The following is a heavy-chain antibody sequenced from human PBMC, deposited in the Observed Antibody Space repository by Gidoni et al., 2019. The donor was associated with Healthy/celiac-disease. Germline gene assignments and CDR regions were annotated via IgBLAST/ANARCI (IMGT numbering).Heavy chain of an antibody. CDR2: INPNSGGT. CDR3: ARDRHAYPFYYYYYGMDV. V-gene: IGHV1-2*02. Sequence: QVQLVQSGAEVKKPGASVKVSCKASGYTFTGYYMHWVRQAPGQGLEWVGWINPNSGGTNYAQKFQGRVTMTRDTSISTAYMELSRLRSDDTAVYYCARDRHAYPFYYYYYGMDVWGQGTTVTVSS. CDR1: GYTFTGYY. D-gene: IGHD3-16*01. J-gene: IGHJ6*02.